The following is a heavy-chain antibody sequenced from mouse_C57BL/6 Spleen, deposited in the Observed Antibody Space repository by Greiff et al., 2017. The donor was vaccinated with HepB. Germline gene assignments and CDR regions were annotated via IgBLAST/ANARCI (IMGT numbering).Heavy chain of an antibody. CDR2: IDPSDSYT. CDR1: GYTFTSYW. V-gene: IGHV1-69*01. J-gene: IGHJ1*03. CDR3: AITTVVADWYFDV. Sequence: QVQLKQPGAELVMPGASVKLSCKASGYTFTSYWMHWVKQRPGQGLEWIGEIDPSDSYTNYNQKFKGKSTLTVDKSSSTAYMQLSSLTSEDSAVYYCAITTVVADWYFDVWGTGTTVTVSS. D-gene: IGHD1-1*01.